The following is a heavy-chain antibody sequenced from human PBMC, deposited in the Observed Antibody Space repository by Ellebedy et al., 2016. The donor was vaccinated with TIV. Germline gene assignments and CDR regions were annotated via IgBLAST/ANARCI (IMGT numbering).Heavy chain of an antibody. V-gene: IGHV3-23*01. J-gene: IGHJ4*02. CDR1: GFTFSGYS. CDR2: ISGSGGST. D-gene: IGHD3-10*01. Sequence: GGSLRLXXAASGFTFSGYSMHWVRQAPGKGLEWVSAISGSGGSTYYADSVKGRFTISRDNSKNTLYLQMNSLRAEDTAVYYCASRSGSYPPKIDYWGQGTLVTVSS. CDR3: ASRSGSYPPKIDY.